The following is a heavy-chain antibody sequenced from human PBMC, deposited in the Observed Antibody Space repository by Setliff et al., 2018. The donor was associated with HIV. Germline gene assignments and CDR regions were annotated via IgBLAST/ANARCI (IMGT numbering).Heavy chain of an antibody. Sequence: ASVKVSCKTSGYTFTAYYMHWVRQDPGQGLEWMGWIDPNNGDSDSAQKFQGRFTLTRDTSISTAYMELRSLTSDDTALYYCTRGGDLARVVGFRGFDPWGQGTQVTVSS. CDR3: TRGGDLARVVGFRGFDP. CDR1: GYTFTAYY. J-gene: IGHJ5*02. D-gene: IGHD3-16*01. CDR2: IDPNNGDS. V-gene: IGHV1-2*02.